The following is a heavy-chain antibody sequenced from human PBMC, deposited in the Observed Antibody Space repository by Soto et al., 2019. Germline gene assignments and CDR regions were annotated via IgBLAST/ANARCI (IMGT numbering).Heavy chain of an antibody. Sequence: PGESLKISCKGSGYIFTSYWIGWVRQMSGKGLERMGIIYPGDSDTKYSPSFQGQVTISADKSISTAYLQWSSLKASDTAMYYCARQGYSNPASRMDYWGQGTLVTVSS. D-gene: IGHD6-13*01. CDR2: IYPGDSDT. CDR1: GYIFTSYW. J-gene: IGHJ4*02. V-gene: IGHV5-51*01. CDR3: ARQGYSNPASRMDY.